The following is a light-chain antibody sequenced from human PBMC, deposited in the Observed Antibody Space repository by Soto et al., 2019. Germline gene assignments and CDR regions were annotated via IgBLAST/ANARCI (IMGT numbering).Light chain of an antibody. V-gene: IGLV1-44*01. Sequence: QSALTQPPSASETPGQTVSISCSGSNSNIASNTVNWYQHLPGTAPKLLIYYNNQRPSGVPDRFSGSKSGTSASLAISGLQSEDESDYYCSSYAGSNRVFGTGTKVTVL. CDR2: YNN. J-gene: IGLJ1*01. CDR3: SSYAGSNRV. CDR1: NSNIASNT.